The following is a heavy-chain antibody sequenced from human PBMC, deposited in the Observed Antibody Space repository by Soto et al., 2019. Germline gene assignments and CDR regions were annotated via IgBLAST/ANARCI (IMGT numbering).Heavy chain of an antibody. V-gene: IGHV4-31*03. CDR3: AREKVRYGDYYYGMDV. CDR2: IYYSGST. CDR1: GGSISSGGYY. J-gene: IGHJ6*02. D-gene: IGHD4-17*01. Sequence: NPSETLSLTCTVSGGSISSGGYYWSWIRQHPGKGLEWIGYIYYSGSTYYNPSLKSRVTISVDTSKNQFSLKLSSVTAADTAVYYCAREKVRYGDYYYGMDVWGQGTTVTVSS.